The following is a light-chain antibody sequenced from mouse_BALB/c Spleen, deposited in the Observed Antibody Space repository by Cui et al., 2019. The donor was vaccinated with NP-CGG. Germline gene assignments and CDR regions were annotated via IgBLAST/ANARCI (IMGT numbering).Light chain of an antibody. CDR1: TGAVIISNY. J-gene: IGLJ1*01. V-gene: IGLV1*01. CDR3: ALWYSNHWV. CDR2: GTN. Sequence: QPVVTQESALTTSPGETVTLTCRSSTGAVIISNYANWVQEKPDHLFTGLIGGTNNRAPGVPARFSGSLIGDKAALTITGAQTEDEAIYFCALWYSNHWVFGGGTKLTVL.